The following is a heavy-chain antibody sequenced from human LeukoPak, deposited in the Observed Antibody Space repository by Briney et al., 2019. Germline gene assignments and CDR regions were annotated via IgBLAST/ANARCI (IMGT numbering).Heavy chain of an antibody. CDR1: GDSISSNNYD. D-gene: IGHD6-19*01. CDR2: IYYSGNT. CDR3: ARDPQVRAVDFYYYYYGMDV. J-gene: IGHJ6*02. V-gene: IGHV4-39*07. Sequence: SSETLSLTCFVSGDSISSNNYDWGWIRQPPGKGLEWIASIYYSGNTFYSPSLKTRVTISVDASKNQVSLSLTSVTAADTAVYYCARDPQVRAVDFYYYYYGMDVWGQGTTVTVSS.